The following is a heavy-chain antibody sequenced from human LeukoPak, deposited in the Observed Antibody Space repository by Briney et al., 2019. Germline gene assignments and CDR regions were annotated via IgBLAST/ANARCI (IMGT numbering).Heavy chain of an antibody. CDR2: IYYSGST. D-gene: IGHD5-18*01. J-gene: IGHJ3*02. CDR3: ARVPRSTLRDVDTAMVTGAFDI. V-gene: IGHV4-59*01. CDR1: GGSISSYY. Sequence: SETLSLTCTVSGGSISSYYWSWIRPPPGKGLEWIGYIYYSGSTNYNPSLKSRVTISVDTSKNQFSLKLSSVTAADTAVYYCARVPRSTLRDVDTAMVTGAFDIWGQGTMVTVSS.